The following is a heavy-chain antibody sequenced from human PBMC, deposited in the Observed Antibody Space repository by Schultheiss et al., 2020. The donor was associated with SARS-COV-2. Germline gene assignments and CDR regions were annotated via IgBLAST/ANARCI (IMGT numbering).Heavy chain of an antibody. CDR1: GGSISSGGYY. J-gene: IGHJ5*02. CDR3: AREGSAGKLVSWFDP. Sequence: SETLSLTCTVSGGSISSGGYYWSWIRQHPGKGLEWIGYIYYSGSTDYNPSLKSRVTISVDTSKNQFSLKLSSVTAADTAVDYCAREGSAGKLVSWFDPWGQGTLVTVSS. V-gene: IGHV4-31*03. CDR2: IYYSGST. D-gene: IGHD6-19*01.